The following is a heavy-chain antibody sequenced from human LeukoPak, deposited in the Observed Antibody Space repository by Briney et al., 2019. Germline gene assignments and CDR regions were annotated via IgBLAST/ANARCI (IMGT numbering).Heavy chain of an antibody. Sequence: GGSLRLSCAASGFTFSDYGMNWVRQTPGKGLEWLAFIQNDGSNTFYADSVKGRFTISRDDSKNTAYLQMNSLKTEDTAVYYCTLNPEYYYDSSGYYSWGQGTLVTVSS. CDR2: IQNDGSNT. CDR3: TLNPEYYYDSSGYYS. CDR1: GFTFSDYG. V-gene: IGHV3-30*02. J-gene: IGHJ4*02. D-gene: IGHD3-22*01.